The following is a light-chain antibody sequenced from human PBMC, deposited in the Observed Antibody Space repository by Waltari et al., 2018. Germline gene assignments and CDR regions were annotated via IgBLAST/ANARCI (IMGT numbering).Light chain of an antibody. J-gene: IGLJ2*01. Sequence: QSVLTQPPSASGTPGQRVTISCSGSRSNIGRNYVYWYQQRPGTAPKLLIYRNNQRPSGVPDRFSGSKSGTSASLAISGLRSEDEADYYCAAWDDSLSVVVFGGGTKLTVL. CDR1: RSNIGRNY. CDR3: AAWDDSLSVVV. V-gene: IGLV1-47*01. CDR2: RNN.